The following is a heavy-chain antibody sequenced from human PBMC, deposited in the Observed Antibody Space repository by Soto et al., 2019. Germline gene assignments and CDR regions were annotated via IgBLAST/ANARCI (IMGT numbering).Heavy chain of an antibody. V-gene: IGHV1-2*02. CDR1: GYTFTGYY. CDR2: INPNSGGT. CDR3: ARQVDYDFWSGYYLNWFDP. D-gene: IGHD3-3*01. J-gene: IGHJ5*02. Sequence: ASVKVSCKASGYTFTGYYIHWVRQAPGQGLEGMGGINPNSGGTNYAQKFQGRVTMTRDTSISTAYMELSRLTSDDTAVYYCARQVDYDFWSGYYLNWFDPWGQGTLVTVSS.